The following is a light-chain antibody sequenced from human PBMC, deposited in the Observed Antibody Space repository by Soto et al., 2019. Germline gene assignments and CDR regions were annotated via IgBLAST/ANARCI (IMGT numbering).Light chain of an antibody. CDR3: QQYDNWPRT. CDR2: GAS. V-gene: IGKV3-15*01. Sequence: IVMTQSPATLSVSPGERATLSCRASESIRRTLAWYQQKPGQAPRLLFYGASTRATGVPARFSVSGSGTEFTLTISSLQSEDFAVYYCQQYDNWPRTFGQGTKVEIK. CDR1: ESIRRT. J-gene: IGKJ1*01.